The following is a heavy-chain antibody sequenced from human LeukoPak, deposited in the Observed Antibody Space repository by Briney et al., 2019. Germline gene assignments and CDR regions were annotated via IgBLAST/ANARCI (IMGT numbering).Heavy chain of an antibody. V-gene: IGHV3-48*03. CDR1: GFTFSSYE. CDR2: IGTSGTII. CDR3: ARDPPGTVSFDY. D-gene: IGHD3/OR15-3a*01. Sequence: GGSLRLSCGASGFTFSSYEMNWVRQAPRKGLEGVSYIGTSGTIIYYADSVKGRFTISRDNAKNSLYLQMNSLRAEDTAVYYCARDPPGTVSFDYWGQGTLVTVSS. J-gene: IGHJ4*02.